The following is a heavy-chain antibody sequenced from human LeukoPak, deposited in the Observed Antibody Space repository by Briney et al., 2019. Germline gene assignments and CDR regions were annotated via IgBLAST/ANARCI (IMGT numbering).Heavy chain of an antibody. Sequence: SVKVSCKASGGTFSSYAYSWVRQAPGQGLERMGGIIPIFGTANYAQKFQGRVTITTDESTSTAYMELSSLRPEDTAVYYCARSRGDGYNYYYMDVWGKGTTVTVSS. CDR1: GGTFSSYA. J-gene: IGHJ6*03. CDR3: ARSRGDGYNYYYMDV. CDR2: IIPIFGTA. D-gene: IGHD3-16*01. V-gene: IGHV1-69*05.